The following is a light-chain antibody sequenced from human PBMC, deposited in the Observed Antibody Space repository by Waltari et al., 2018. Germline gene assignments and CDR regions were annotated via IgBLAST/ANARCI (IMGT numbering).Light chain of an antibody. CDR2: EVT. Sequence: QSALTHPASVSGSPGPPIHISCSATRTHGGAYNYVSWYQHHPGKAPKLIIYEVTNRPSGLSGRFSGSKSGNTASLTISGLQAEDEADYYCSSYRANSPVVFGGGTKLTVL. J-gene: IGLJ2*01. CDR1: RTHGGAYNY. V-gene: IGLV2-14*01. CDR3: SSYRANSPVV.